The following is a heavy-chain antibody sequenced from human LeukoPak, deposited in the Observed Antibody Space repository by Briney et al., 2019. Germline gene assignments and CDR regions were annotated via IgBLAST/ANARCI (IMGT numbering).Heavy chain of an antibody. CDR2: IYTSGST. J-gene: IGHJ3*02. Sequence: PSETLSLTCTVSGGSISSYYWSWLRQPPGKGLEWIGRIYTSGSTNYNPSLKSRVTMSVDTSKNQFSLKLSSVTAADTAVYYCARDPSGYDVVDAFDIWGQGTMVTVSS. CDR1: GGSISSYY. V-gene: IGHV4-4*07. CDR3: ARDPSGYDVVDAFDI. D-gene: IGHD5-12*01.